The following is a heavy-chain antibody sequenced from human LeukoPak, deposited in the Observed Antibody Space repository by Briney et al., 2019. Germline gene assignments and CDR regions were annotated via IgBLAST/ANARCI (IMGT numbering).Heavy chain of an antibody. CDR2: IYTSGST. CDR3: ARALVY. CDR1: GGSISSGSYY. D-gene: IGHD1-26*01. J-gene: IGHJ4*02. Sequence: SETLSLTCTVSGGSISSGSYYWSWIRQPAGKGLEWIGRIYTSGSTNYNPSLKSRVTISVDTSKNQFSLKLSSVTAADTAVYSCARALVYWGQGTLVTVSS. V-gene: IGHV4-61*02.